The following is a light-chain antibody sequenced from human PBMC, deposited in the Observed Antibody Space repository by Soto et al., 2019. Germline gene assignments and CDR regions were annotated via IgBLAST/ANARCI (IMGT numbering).Light chain of an antibody. CDR1: ASDVGGYKY. Sequence: QSALTRPASVSGPPGQSITISCTGTASDVGGYKYVSWYQHHPGRAPKLIIYEVSNRPSGVSNRFSDSKSGNTASLTISGLQTEDEAEYYCTSYTSTNTPLYVFGSGTMLTVL. J-gene: IGLJ1*01. V-gene: IGLV2-14*01. CDR2: EVS. CDR3: TSYTSTNTPLYV.